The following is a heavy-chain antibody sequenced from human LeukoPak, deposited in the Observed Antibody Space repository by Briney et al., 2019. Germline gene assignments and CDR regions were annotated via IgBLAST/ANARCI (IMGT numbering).Heavy chain of an antibody. J-gene: IGHJ4*02. CDR1: GFSVSSRGVA. Sequence: SGPTLVKPTETLTLTCTCSGFSVSSRGVAVGWIRQPPGKALEWLGHIYWNDDDRYSTSLRSRLTITRDTSEDQVVLTMTNMDPVDTATYYCAHLTTSAYYYDYWGQGTLVTVSS. V-gene: IGHV2-5*01. CDR3: AHLTTSAYYYDY. D-gene: IGHD1-1*01. CDR2: IYWNDDD.